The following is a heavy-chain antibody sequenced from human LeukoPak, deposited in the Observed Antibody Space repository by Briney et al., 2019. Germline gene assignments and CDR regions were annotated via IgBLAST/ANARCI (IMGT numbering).Heavy chain of an antibody. CDR1: GYTLTELS. D-gene: IGHD6-13*01. CDR2: FDPEDGET. V-gene: IGHV1-24*01. CDR3: ARFASSSWWGNYGMDV. Sequence: ASVKVSCKVSGYTLTELSMHWVRQAPGKGLEWMGGFDPEDGETIYAQKFQGRVTMTEDTSTDTAYMELSSLRSEDTAVYYCARFASSSWWGNYGMDVWGQGTTVTVSS. J-gene: IGHJ6*02.